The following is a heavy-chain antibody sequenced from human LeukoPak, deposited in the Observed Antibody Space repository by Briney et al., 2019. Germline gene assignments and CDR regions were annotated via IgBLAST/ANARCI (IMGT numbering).Heavy chain of an antibody. CDR3: AKDRGPPGLADTPTPIYSFDS. CDR1: GASISSSNW. Sequence: SETLSLTCAVSGASISSSNWWSWARQPPGKALEWIGEIYHRGGTNYSPSLKSRVTISLDKSKNQFSLDVTSVTAADTAVYYCAKDRGPPGLADTPTPIYSFDSWGQGTLVTVSS. D-gene: IGHD2-15*01. J-gene: IGHJ4*02. CDR2: IYHRGGT. V-gene: IGHV4-4*02.